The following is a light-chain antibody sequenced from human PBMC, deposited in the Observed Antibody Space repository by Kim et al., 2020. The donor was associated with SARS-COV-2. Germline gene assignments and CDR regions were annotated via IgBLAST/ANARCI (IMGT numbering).Light chain of an antibody. Sequence: EIVMTQSPATLSVYPGERATLSCRASQSISTNLAWFQQKPGQAPRLLVYGASTRATNIPATFTGSGSGTEFTLTISSLQSEDFAVYYCQQYNNWPYTFGQGTKLEI. CDR3: QQYNNWPYT. J-gene: IGKJ2*01. V-gene: IGKV3-15*01. CDR2: GAS. CDR1: QSISTN.